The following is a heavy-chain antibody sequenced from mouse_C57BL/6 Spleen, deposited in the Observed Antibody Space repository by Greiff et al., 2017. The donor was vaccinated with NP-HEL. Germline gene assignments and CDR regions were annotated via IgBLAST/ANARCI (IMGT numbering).Heavy chain of an antibody. D-gene: IGHD2-4*01. J-gene: IGHJ4*01. Sequence: QVQLQQSGPELVKPGASVKISCKASGYAFSSSWMNWVKQRPGKGLEWIGRIYPGDGDTNYNGKFKGKATLTADKSSSTAYMQLSSLTSEDSAVYFCARSKDYEGLDYDMDYWGQGTSVTVSS. CDR3: ARSKDYEGLDYDMDY. V-gene: IGHV1-82*01. CDR1: GYAFSSSW. CDR2: IYPGDGDT.